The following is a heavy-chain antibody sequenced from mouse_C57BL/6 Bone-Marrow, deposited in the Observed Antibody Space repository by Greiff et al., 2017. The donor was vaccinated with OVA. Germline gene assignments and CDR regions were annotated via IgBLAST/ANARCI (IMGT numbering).Heavy chain of an antibody. CDR1: GYTFTDYY. V-gene: IGHV1-19*01. D-gene: IGHD4-1*01. CDR2: INPYNGGT. J-gene: IGHJ2*01. CDR3: ARYSPGYYFDY. Sequence: EVQLQQSGPVLVKPGASVKMSCKASGYTFTDYYMNWVKQSHGKSLEWIGVINPYNGGTSYNQKFKGKATLTVDKSSSTAYMELNSLTSEDSAVYYCARYSPGYYFDYWGQGTTLTVSS.